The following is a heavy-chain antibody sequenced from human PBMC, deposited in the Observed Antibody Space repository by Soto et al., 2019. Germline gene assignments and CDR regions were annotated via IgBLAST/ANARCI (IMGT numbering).Heavy chain of an antibody. CDR2: IYHVGST. Sequence: SETLSLTCAVSGASISSAFWWTWVRQAPGKGLEWIGEIYHVGSTKYNPSLKSRVTISVDTSKKQFSLKLSSVTAADTAVYYCARGSGNYYYYGMDVWGQGTTVTVSS. CDR3: ARGSGNYYYYGMDV. CDR1: GASISSAFW. J-gene: IGHJ6*02. V-gene: IGHV4-4*02. D-gene: IGHD1-26*01.